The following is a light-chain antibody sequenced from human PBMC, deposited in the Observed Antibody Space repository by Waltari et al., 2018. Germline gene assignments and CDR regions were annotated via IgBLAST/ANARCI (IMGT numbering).Light chain of an antibody. V-gene: IGKV3-20*01. Sequence: IVLTQAPDTLSLSPGDRVILSCRVSQSVGRALALYQQKPGQAPRLLIYGASNRATGSPDRFSCSGSGTDFSLTISRLEPEDFAVYYCQHYVRLPVTFGQGTKVEIK. CDR2: GAS. CDR3: QHYVRLPVT. J-gene: IGKJ1*01. CDR1: QSVGRA.